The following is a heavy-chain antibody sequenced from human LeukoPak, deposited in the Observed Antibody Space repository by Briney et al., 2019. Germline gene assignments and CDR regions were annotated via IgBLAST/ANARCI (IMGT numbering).Heavy chain of an antibody. CDR1: GYSFTSYW. CDR3: ARQQVTYPLRPDY. V-gene: IGHV5-51*01. D-gene: IGHD2-21*02. Sequence: GESLKISCKGSGYSFTSYWIGWVRQMPGKGLEWMGIIYPGDSDTKYSPSFQGQVTISADKSINTVYLQWSSLKASDSAMYYCARQQVTYPLRPDYWGQGTPVTVSS. J-gene: IGHJ4*02. CDR2: IYPGDSDT.